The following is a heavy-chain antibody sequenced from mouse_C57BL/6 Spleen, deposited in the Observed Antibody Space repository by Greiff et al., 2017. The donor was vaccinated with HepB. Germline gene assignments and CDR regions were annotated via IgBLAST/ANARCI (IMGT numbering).Heavy chain of an antibody. D-gene: IGHD3-2*02. CDR1: GFTFSSYG. CDR3: ARHEDSSGPPFAY. Sequence: EVKLMESGGDLVKPGGSLKLSCAASGFTFSSYGMSWVRQTPDKRLEWVATISSGGSYTYYPDSVKGRFTISRDNAKNTLYLQMSSLKSEDTAMYYCARHEDSSGPPFAYWGQGTLVTVSA. CDR2: ISSGGSYT. V-gene: IGHV5-6*01. J-gene: IGHJ3*01.